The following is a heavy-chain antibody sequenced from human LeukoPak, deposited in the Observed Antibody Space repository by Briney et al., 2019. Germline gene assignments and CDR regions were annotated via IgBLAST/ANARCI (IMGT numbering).Heavy chain of an antibody. CDR2: INHSGST. CDR3: ARSYDSSGYYYGLDY. D-gene: IGHD3-22*01. V-gene: IGHV4-34*01. Sequence: SETLSLTCAVYGGSLSGYYWSWIRQPPGKGLEWIGEINHSGSTNYNPSLKRRVTISVDTSKNQFSLKLSSVTAADTAVYYCARSYDSSGYYYGLDYWGQGTLVTVSS. CDR1: GGSLSGYY. J-gene: IGHJ4*02.